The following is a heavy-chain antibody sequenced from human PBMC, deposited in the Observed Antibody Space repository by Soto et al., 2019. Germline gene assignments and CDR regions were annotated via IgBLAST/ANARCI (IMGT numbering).Heavy chain of an antibody. CDR3: AKVTFYYDSGGCSLFDY. Sequence: EEQLLESGGGLVQPGGSLRLSCAASGFTFRNYAMRWVRQAPVKGLEWVSAIGGNGGRKYYADSVKGRFTISRDNSENTLYLQMNSRRAEDTAIYYCAKVTFYYDSGGCSLFDYWGQGTLVTVSS. CDR2: IGGNGGRK. CDR1: GFTFRNYA. D-gene: IGHD3-22*01. V-gene: IGHV3-23*01. J-gene: IGHJ4*02.